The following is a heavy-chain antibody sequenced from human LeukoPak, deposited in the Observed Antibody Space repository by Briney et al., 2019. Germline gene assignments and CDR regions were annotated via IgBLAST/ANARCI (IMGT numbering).Heavy chain of an antibody. D-gene: IGHD3-3*01. Sequence: SVKVSCKASGGTFSSYAISWVRQAPGQGLEWMGRIIPIFGTANYAQKFQGRVTITTDESTSTAYMELSSLRSEDTAVYYCARHYYDFWSGTEGGYWGQGTLVTVSS. CDR2: IIPIFGTA. V-gene: IGHV1-69*05. J-gene: IGHJ4*02. CDR1: GGTFSSYA. CDR3: ARHYYDFWSGTEGGY.